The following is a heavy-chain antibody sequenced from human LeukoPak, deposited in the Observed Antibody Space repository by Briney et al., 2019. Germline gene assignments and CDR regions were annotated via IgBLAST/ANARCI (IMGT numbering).Heavy chain of an antibody. V-gene: IGHV3-11*05. Sequence: PGGSLRLSCTASGFTFSDYYMTWIRQAPGKGLEWLSYVSTDSTYTNYAVSVKGRFTISRDNAKSSLYLQLNSLTAEDTAVYYCTREDNWYFDLWGRGTLVTVSS. CDR3: TREDNWYFDL. CDR1: GFTFSDYY. CDR2: VSTDSTYT. J-gene: IGHJ2*01.